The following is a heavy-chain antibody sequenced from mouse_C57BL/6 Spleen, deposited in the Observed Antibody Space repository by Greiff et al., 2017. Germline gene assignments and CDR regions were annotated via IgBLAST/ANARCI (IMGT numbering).Heavy chain of an antibody. Sequence: EVQLQQSGGGLVQPGGSMKLSCAASGFTFSDAWMDWVRQSPEKGLEWVAEIRNKANNHATYYAESVKGRFTISRDDSKSSVYLQMNSLRAEDTGIYYCTRNYRIPFDYWGQGTTLTVSS. CDR2: IRNKANNHAT. D-gene: IGHD2-14*01. J-gene: IGHJ2*01. CDR1: GFTFSDAW. CDR3: TRNYRIPFDY. V-gene: IGHV6-6*01.